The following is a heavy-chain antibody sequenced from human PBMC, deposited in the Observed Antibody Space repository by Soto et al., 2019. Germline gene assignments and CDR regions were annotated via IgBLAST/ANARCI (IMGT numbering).Heavy chain of an antibody. CDR1: GGSISSSSYY. Sequence: QLQLQESGPGLVKPSETLSLTCTVSGGSISSSSYYWGWIRQPPGKGLEWIGSIYYSGSTYYNPSLKSRVTISVDTSKNQFSLKLSSVTAADTAVYYCARSTYSSAWDRFDYWGQGTLVTVSS. D-gene: IGHD6-19*01. CDR3: ARSTYSSAWDRFDY. J-gene: IGHJ4*02. V-gene: IGHV4-39*01. CDR2: IYYSGST.